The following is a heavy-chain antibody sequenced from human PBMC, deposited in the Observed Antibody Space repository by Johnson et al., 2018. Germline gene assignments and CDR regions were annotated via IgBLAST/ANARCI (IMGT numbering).Heavy chain of an antibody. D-gene: IGHD6-19*01. CDR2: ISGSGGST. V-gene: IGHV3-23*04. CDR1: GFTFSSYA. Sequence: VQLVESGGGLVQPGGSXRLSCAASGFTFSSYAMSWVRQAPGKWLEWVSAISGSGGSTYHADSVKGRFTISRDNSKNTLYLQMNSLRAEDTAVYYCAKDPKGWYPVYYYMDVWGKGTTVTVSS. J-gene: IGHJ6*03. CDR3: AKDPKGWYPVYYYMDV.